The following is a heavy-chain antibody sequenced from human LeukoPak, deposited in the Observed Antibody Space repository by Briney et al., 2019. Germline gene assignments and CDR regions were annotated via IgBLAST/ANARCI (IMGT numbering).Heavy chain of an antibody. J-gene: IGHJ4*02. CDR2: INHSGST. Sequence: SETLSLTCAVYGGSFSGYYWSWIRQPPGKGLEWIGEINHSGSTNYNPSLKSRVTISVDTSKNQFSLKLSSVTAADTAVYYCARGLWAPRFDYWGQGTLVTVSS. CDR3: ARGLWAPRFDY. D-gene: IGHD1-26*01. CDR1: GGSFSGYY. V-gene: IGHV4-34*01.